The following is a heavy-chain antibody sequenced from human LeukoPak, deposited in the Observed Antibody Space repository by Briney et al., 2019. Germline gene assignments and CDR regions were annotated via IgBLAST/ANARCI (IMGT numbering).Heavy chain of an antibody. V-gene: IGHV3-73*01. CDR1: GFTFSGSA. CDR2: IRSKANSYAT. CDR3: TRPHDYYGMDV. J-gene: IGHJ6*02. Sequence: AGGSLRLSCAASGFTFSGSAMHWVRQASGKGLEWVGRIRSKANSYATAYAASVKGRFTISRDDSKNTAYLQMNSLKTEDTAVYYCTRPHDYYGMDVWGQGTTVTVSS.